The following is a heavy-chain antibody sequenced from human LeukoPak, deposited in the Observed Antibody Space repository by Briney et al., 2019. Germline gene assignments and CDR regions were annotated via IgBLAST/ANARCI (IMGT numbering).Heavy chain of an antibody. CDR3: AKARAYYSDSSGYYLVRAYAY. V-gene: IGHV3-23*01. CDR1: GFTFSTYA. J-gene: IGHJ4*02. CDR2: ISGSGGST. Sequence: GGSLRLSCSASGFTFSTYAMSWVRQAPGKVREGGSGISGSGGSTFYADSAKGRFTISRDNSKSTLDLQINDRRADDTAVYYCAKARAYYSDSSGYYLVRAYAYWGQGTLVTVSS. D-gene: IGHD3-22*01.